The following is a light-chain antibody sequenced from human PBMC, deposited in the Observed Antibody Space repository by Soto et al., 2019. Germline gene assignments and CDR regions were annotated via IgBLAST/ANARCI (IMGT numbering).Light chain of an antibody. CDR2: DAS. V-gene: IGKV1-33*01. CDR1: QGISNY. J-gene: IGKJ4*01. CDR3: QQYDNRPPLT. Sequence: DIQMTQSPSSLSASVGDRVTITCQASQGISNYLNWYQQKPGKAPKLLIYDASNLETGVPSRFSGSGSGTDFTFTISSLQPEDIATYYCQQYDNRPPLTFGGGTKVEIK.